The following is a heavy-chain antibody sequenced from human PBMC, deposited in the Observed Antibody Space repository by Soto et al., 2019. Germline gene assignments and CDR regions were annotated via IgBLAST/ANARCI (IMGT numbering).Heavy chain of an antibody. CDR1: GGTFSSYT. CDR2: IIPILGIA. CDR3: ARDRIAVAATGGWFDP. J-gene: IGHJ5*02. Sequence: QVQLVQSGAEVKRPGSSVKVSCKASGGTFSSYTISWVRQAPGQGLEWMGRIIPILGIANYAQKFQGRVTITADKSTSTAYMELSSLRSEDTAVYYCARDRIAVAATGGWFDPWGQGTLVTVSS. V-gene: IGHV1-69*08. D-gene: IGHD6-19*01.